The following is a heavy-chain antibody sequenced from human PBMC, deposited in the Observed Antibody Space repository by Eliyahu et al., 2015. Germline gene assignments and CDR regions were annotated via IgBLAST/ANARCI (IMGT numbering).Heavy chain of an antibody. CDR2: ISYSGNT. CDR1: GXSIXXXXXN. D-gene: IGHD6-13*01. CDR3: ARWRRVAVAGPDAFDF. V-gene: IGHV4-39*01. Sequence: QLQLQESGPGLVKPSETLSLTCTVSGXSIXXXXXNWGWXRQPPGKGLEWIGSISYSGNTYYNPSLNSRVTISVDTSKNQFSLRVTSVTTADTAVYYCARWRRVAVAGPDAFDFWGQGTMVTVSS. J-gene: IGHJ3*01.